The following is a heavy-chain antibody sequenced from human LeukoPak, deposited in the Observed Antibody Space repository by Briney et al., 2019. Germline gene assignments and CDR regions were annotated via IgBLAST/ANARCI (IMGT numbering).Heavy chain of an antibody. CDR1: GFTFSDYW. J-gene: IGHJ6*02. Sequence: PGGSLRLSCAASGFTFSDYWMHWVRQAPGKGLVWVSRIYTDGTRTNYADSVEGRFTISRDNAKNMVYLQINSLRAEDTAVYYGARGLRGLYGMDVWGQGTTVTVSS. D-gene: IGHD2-21*01. CDR2: IYTDGTRT. V-gene: IGHV3-74*01. CDR3: ARGLRGLYGMDV.